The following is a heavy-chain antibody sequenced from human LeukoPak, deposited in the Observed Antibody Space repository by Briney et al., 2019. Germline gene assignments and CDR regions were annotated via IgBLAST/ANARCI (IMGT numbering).Heavy chain of an antibody. CDR1: GFTFDDYA. V-gene: IGHV3-9*01. D-gene: IGHD3-10*01. CDR2: ISWNSGSI. J-gene: IGHJ4*02. Sequence: GRSLRLSCAASGFTFDDYAMHWVRQAPGKGLEWVSGISWNSGSIGYADSVKGRFTIPRDNAKNSLYLQMNSLRAEDTALYYCAKDISHGSGRLVYYFDYWGQGTLVTVSS. CDR3: AKDISHGSGRLVYYFDY.